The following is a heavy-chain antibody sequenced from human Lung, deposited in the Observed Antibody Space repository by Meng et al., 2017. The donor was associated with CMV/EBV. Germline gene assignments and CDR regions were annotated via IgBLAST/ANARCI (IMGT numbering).Heavy chain of an antibody. V-gene: IGHV3-15*01. J-gene: IGHJ4*02. D-gene: IGHD3-3*01. CDR1: GFTLNNAW. Sequence: GESXKISXAASGFTLNNAWMSWVRQAPGKGLEWVGRIRSESDGGTTDYAAPVKGRFSISRDNSKKTLYLQMNSLKTEDTAVYYCTTKLRFLQWFQELVEEYWGQGXLVTVSS. CDR3: TTKLRFLQWFQELVEEY. CDR2: IRSESDGGTT.